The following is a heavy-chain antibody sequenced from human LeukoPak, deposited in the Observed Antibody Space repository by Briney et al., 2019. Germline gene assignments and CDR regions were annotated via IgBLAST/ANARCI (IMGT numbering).Heavy chain of an antibody. CDR3: AREIRGYYAAY. V-gene: IGHV3-30*04. D-gene: IGHD3-3*01. CDR2: ISYDGSFQ. CDR1: GFNFVNYA. J-gene: IGHJ4*02. Sequence: PGGSLRLSCAASGFNFVNYAMHWARQAPGKGLDWVALISYDGSFQSYADSVKGRFTISRDSSTNTVSLQMNSLRDEDTAMYYCAREIRGYYAAYWGQGILVTVSS.